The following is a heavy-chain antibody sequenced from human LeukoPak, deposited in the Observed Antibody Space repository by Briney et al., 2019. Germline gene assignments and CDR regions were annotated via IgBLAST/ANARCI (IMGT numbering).Heavy chain of an antibody. V-gene: IGHV3-23*01. CDR1: GFTFSSYA. CDR2: ISGSGGST. CDR3: AKAGEAAIHNWFDP. Sequence: PGGSLRLSCAAPGFTFSSYAMSWVRQAPGKGLEWVSAISGSGGSTYYADSVKGRFTISRDNSKNTLYLQMNSLRAEDTAVYYCAKAGEAAIHNWFDPWGQGTLVTVSS. J-gene: IGHJ5*02. D-gene: IGHD3-10*01.